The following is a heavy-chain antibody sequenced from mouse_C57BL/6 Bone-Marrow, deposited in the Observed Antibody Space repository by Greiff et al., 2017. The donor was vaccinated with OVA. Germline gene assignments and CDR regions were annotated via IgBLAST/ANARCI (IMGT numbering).Heavy chain of an antibody. CDR3: ARDGNYEYYFDY. CDR1: GYTFTSYW. CDR2: IDPSDSYT. V-gene: IGHV1-69*01. D-gene: IGHD2-1*01. J-gene: IGHJ2*01. Sequence: QVQLQQPGAELVMPGASVKLSCKASGYTFTSYWMHWVKQRPGQGLEWIGEIDPSDSYTNSNHKFKGKSTLTVDKSSSTAYMQLSSLTSEDSAVYYCARDGNYEYYFDYWGQGTTLTVSS.